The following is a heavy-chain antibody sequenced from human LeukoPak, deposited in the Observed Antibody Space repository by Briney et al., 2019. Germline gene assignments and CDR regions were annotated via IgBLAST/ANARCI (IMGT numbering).Heavy chain of an antibody. CDR2: IWNDGSYK. J-gene: IGHJ4*02. D-gene: IGHD6-13*01. CDR1: GFTFTTYG. CDR3: ARDLWQQMIQGYDY. V-gene: IGHV3-33*01. Sequence: GGSPRLSCAASGFTFTTYGMHWVRHAPGKGLEWVAVIWNDGSYKHYADSVKGRFTISRDDSKNTIYLQMNSLRAEDTAVYYCARDLWQQMIQGYDYWGQGTLVTVSS.